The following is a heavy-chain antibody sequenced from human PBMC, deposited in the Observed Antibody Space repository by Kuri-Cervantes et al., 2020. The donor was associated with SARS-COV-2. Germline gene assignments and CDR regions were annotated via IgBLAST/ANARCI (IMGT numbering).Heavy chain of an antibody. CDR3: ARDKEYYDFWSGYYVLPVHGMDV. Sequence: GASLKISCAASGFTFSNAWMSWVRQAPGKVLEYVSAISSNGGSTYYANSVKGRFTISRDNSKNTLYLQMGSLRAEDMAVYYCARDKEYYDFWSGYYVLPVHGMDVWGQGTTVTVSS. J-gene: IGHJ6*02. CDR2: ISSNGGST. D-gene: IGHD3-3*01. CDR1: GFTFSNAW. V-gene: IGHV3-64*01.